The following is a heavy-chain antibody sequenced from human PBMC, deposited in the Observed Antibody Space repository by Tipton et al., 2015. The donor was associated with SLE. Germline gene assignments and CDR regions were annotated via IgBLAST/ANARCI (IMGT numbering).Heavy chain of an antibody. Sequence: TLSLTCTVSGASISGYYWSWIRQPPGKGLEWIAYIYTGESTNYNPSLKSRVIISVDTSMNQFSLKLSSVTAADTAVYYCARRTGTTGGAFDIWGHGTMVTVSS. CDR2: IYTGEST. J-gene: IGHJ3*02. CDR3: ARRTGTTGGAFDI. CDR1: GASISGYY. V-gene: IGHV4-4*09. D-gene: IGHD1-1*01.